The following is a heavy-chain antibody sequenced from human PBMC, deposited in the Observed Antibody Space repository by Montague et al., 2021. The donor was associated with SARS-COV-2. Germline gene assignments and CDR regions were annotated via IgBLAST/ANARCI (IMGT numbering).Heavy chain of an antibody. V-gene: IGHV3-30-3*01. D-gene: IGHD3-22*01. Sequence: SLRLSCAASGFTFSSYAMHWVRQAPGKGLEWVAVISYDGSNKYYADSVKGRFTISRDNSKNTLYLQMNSLRAEDTAVYYCARDRRYYDSSVYPGVAYNGFDPWGQGTPVTVSS. CDR1: GFTFSSYA. CDR2: ISYDGSNK. CDR3: ARDRRYYDSSVYPGVAYNGFDP. J-gene: IGHJ5*02.